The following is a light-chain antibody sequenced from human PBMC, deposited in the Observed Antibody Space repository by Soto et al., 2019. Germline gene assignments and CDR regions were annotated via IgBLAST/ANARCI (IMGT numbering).Light chain of an antibody. Sequence: AIQMTQSPSSLSASVGDRVTITCRASQGIRNDLGLYQQKPGKAPKLLIYAASSLHSGVPSRVSGSGSGTDFTLTISSLQPEDFATYYCLQDYNYPRTFGQGTNVELK. CDR1: QGIRND. CDR2: AAS. V-gene: IGKV1-6*01. J-gene: IGKJ1*01. CDR3: LQDYNYPRT.